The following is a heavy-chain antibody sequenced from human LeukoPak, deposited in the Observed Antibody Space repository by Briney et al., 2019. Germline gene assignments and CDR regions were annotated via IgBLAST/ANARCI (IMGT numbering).Heavy chain of an antibody. CDR3: ARHSAHSSTNDAFDI. CDR2: IYDSEST. D-gene: IGHD6-13*01. Sequence: PSETLSLTCTVSGGSISSYYWSWIRQPPGKGLEWIGYIYDSESTNYNPSLKSRVTISVDTSKNQFSLKLSSVTAADTAVYYCARHSAHSSTNDAFDIWGRGTMVTVSS. J-gene: IGHJ3*02. CDR1: GGSISSYY. V-gene: IGHV4-59*01.